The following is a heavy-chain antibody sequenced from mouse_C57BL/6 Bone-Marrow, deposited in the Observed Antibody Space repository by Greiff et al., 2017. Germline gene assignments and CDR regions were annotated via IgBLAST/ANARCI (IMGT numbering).Heavy chain of an antibody. V-gene: IGHV1-55*01. D-gene: IGHD2-2*01. Sequence: VQLQQPGAELVKPGASVKMSCKASGYTFTSYWITWVKQRPGQGLEWIGDIYPGSGSTNYNEKFKSKSTLTVDTSSSTAYMQLSSLTSEDSAVYYCARGYGYDGYWYFDVWGTGTTVTVSS. CDR1: GYTFTSYW. CDR3: ARGYGYDGYWYFDV. J-gene: IGHJ1*03. CDR2: IYPGSGST.